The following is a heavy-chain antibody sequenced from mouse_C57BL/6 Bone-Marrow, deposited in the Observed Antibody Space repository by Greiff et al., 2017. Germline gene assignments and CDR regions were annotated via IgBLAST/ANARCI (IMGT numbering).Heavy chain of an antibody. D-gene: IGHD1-1*01. V-gene: IGHV1-76*01. CDR2: IYPGSGNT. J-gene: IGHJ2*01. CDR3: AREGISCCGSSYDFDY. CDR1: GYTFTDYY. Sequence: VQLQQSGAELVRPGASVKLSCTASGYTFTDYYINWVKQRPGQGLEWLARIYPGSGNTYYNVKVKGKATLTADKSYSTAYMQLSSLKSEDSAVYFCAREGISCCGSSYDFDYWGQGTTLTVSS.